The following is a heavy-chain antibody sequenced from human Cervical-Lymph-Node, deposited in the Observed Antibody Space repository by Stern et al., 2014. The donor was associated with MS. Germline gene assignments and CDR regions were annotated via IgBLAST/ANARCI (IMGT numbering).Heavy chain of an antibody. J-gene: IGHJ2*01. CDR3: ARKTVTTGWYFDL. V-gene: IGHV4-61*02. Sequence: HLVDSCPGLVKPSQTLSLTCTVSGGSISRGSYYWSWIRQPPGKGLEXIGGIYTSGSTNYNPSLKRRVTISVDTSKNHFYLKLYSVTAADTAVYYCARKTVTTGWYFDLWGRGTLVPVSS. CDR2: IYTSGST. D-gene: IGHD4-17*01. CDR1: GGSISRGSYY.